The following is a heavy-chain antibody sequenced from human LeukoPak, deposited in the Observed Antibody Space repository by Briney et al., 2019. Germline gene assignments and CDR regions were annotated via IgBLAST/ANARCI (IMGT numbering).Heavy chain of an antibody. V-gene: IGHV1-69*05. CDR3: ARDAPPQDSSSGPSRRGYYYYYMDV. D-gene: IGHD6-6*01. CDR2: IIPIFGTA. CDR1: GGTFSSYA. Sequence: VASVKVSCKASGGTFSSYAISWVRQAPGQGLEWMGGIIPIFGTANYAQKFQGRVTITTDESTSTAYMELSSLRSEDTAVYYRARDAPPQDSSSGPSRRGYYYYYMDVWGKGTTVTVSS. J-gene: IGHJ6*03.